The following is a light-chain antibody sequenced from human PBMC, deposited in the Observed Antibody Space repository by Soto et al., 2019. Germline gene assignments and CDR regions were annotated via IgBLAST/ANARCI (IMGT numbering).Light chain of an antibody. CDR3: QHYDHVQVT. Sequence: DIHMTQSPSSRAASVGDGVTVTFRASQNIDNYLNWYQQKPGKAPNLLIYDASSLKTGVPSRFSGSGSGTDFTFTINGLQPEDFATYYCQHYDHVQVTFGQGTRLEIK. V-gene: IGKV1-33*01. J-gene: IGKJ5*01. CDR1: QNIDNY. CDR2: DAS.